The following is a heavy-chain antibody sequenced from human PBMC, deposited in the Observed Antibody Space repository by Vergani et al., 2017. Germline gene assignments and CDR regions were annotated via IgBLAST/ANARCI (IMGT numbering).Heavy chain of an antibody. V-gene: IGHV3-23*01. CDR1: GFTFSSYA. J-gene: IGHJ6*03. CDR3: ARWSGYYYYMDV. CDR2: ISGSGGST. D-gene: IGHD3-3*01. Sequence: EVQLLESGGGLVQPGGSLRLSCAASGFTFSSYAMSWVRQAPGKGLEWVSAISGSGGSTYYADSVKGRFTISRDNSKNTLYLQMNSLRAEDTAVYYCARWSGYYYYMDVWGKGTTVTVSS.